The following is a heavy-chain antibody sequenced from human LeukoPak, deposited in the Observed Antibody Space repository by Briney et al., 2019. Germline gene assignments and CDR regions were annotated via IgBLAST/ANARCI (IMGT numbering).Heavy chain of an antibody. CDR2: IYNSGNT. J-gene: IGHJ4*02. V-gene: IGHV4-30-4*07. Sequence: SETLSLTCAVSGGSISSGDYSWSWIRQPPGEGLEWIGFIYNSGNTYYDPSLKSRVTLSVDTSKNQFSLKLSSVTAADTAVYYCARALSSGYYFGIDYWGQGTLVTVSS. D-gene: IGHD3-22*01. CDR1: GGSISSGDYS. CDR3: ARALSSGYYFGIDY.